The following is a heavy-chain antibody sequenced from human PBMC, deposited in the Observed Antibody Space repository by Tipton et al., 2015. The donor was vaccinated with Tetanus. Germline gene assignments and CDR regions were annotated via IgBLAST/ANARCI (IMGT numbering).Heavy chain of an antibody. Sequence: TLSLTCTVSGGSISSGGYYWSWIRQHPGKGLEWIGYIYYSGSTYYNPSLKSRVTISVDTSKKQFSLKLSSVTAADTAVYYCARGDMVRGVIWFDPWCQGTLVTVSS. CDR3: ARGDMVRGVIWFDP. CDR1: GGSISSGGYY. D-gene: IGHD3-10*01. V-gene: IGHV4-31*03. CDR2: IYYSGST. J-gene: IGHJ5*02.